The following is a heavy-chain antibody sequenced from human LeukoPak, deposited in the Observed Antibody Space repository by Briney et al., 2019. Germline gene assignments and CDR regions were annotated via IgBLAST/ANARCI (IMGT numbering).Heavy chain of an antibody. CDR2: ITSSGTYI. V-gene: IGHV3-21*04. J-gene: IGHJ5*02. D-gene: IGHD3-9*01. Sequence: GGSLKLSCATSGFTFNNYNMNWVRQAPGRALEWVSSITSSGTYIFYADSVKGRFTISRDNAKNTLYLQMNSLRAEDTAVYYCAKLAYDILTGYSPAETWGQGTLVTVSS. CDR1: GFTFNNYN. CDR3: AKLAYDILTGYSPAET.